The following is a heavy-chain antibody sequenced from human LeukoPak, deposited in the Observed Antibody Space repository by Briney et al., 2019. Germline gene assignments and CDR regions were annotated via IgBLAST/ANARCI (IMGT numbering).Heavy chain of an antibody. Sequence: GASVKVSCKASGYTFTGYYMHWVRQAPGQGLEWMGWINTNTGNPTYAQGFTGRFVFSLDTSVSTAYLQISSLKAEDTAVYYCASGGERAFDIWGQGTMVTVSS. CDR1: GYTFTGYY. D-gene: IGHD4-17*01. CDR3: ASGGERAFDI. J-gene: IGHJ3*02. CDR2: INTNTGNP. V-gene: IGHV7-4-1*02.